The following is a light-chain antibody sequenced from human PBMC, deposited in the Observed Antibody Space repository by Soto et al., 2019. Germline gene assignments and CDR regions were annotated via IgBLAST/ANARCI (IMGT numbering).Light chain of an antibody. CDR2: KAS. CDR3: QHIYSPPHT. V-gene: IGKV1-5*03. Sequence: DIQMTQSPSTLSASVGDRVTITCRASQSISSWLAWYQQKPGKAPKLLIYKASSLESGVPSRFSGSGSGTDFTLTISSLQPEDSATYYCQHIYSPPHTFGQGTRLEI. J-gene: IGKJ5*01. CDR1: QSISSW.